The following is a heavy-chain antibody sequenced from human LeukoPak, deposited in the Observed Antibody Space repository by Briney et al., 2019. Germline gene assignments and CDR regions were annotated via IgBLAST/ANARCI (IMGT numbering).Heavy chain of an antibody. D-gene: IGHD3-9*01. Sequence: SETLSLTCTVSGYSISSGYYWGWIRQPPGKGLEWIGEINHSGSTNYNPSLKSRVTISVDTSKNQFSLKLSSVTAADTAVYYCARVPLPYDILAGYYHVDWYFDLWGRGTLVTVSS. J-gene: IGHJ2*01. V-gene: IGHV4-38-2*02. CDR3: ARVPLPYDILAGYYHVDWYFDL. CDR1: GYSISSGYY. CDR2: INHSGST.